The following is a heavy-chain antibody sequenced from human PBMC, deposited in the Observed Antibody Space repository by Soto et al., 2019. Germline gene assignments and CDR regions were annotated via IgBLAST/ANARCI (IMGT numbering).Heavy chain of an antibody. J-gene: IGHJ4*02. D-gene: IGHD3-10*01. CDR2: IYYSGST. V-gene: IGHV4-39*01. CDR3: ATNLWFGELLPFDY. Sequence: QLQLQESGPGLVKPSETLSLTCTVSGGSISSSSYYWGWIRQRPGKGLEWIGSIYYSGSTYYNPSLKSRVTISVDTSKNQFSLKLSSVTAADTAVYYCATNLWFGELLPFDYWGQGTLVTVSS. CDR1: GGSISSSSYY.